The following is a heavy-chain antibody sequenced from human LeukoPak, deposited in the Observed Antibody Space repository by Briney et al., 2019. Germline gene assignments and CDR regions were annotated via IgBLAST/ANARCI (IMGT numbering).Heavy chain of an antibody. D-gene: IGHD3/OR15-3a*01. V-gene: IGHV3-48*03. CDR2: ISSDGSTI. Sequence: GGSLRLSCTASGFTFSDYEMDWVRQAPGKGLEWVSYISSDGSTIYYAGSVKGRFTISRDNAKNSLYLQMNSLRAEDTAVYYCASGLTYYYGMDVWGQGTTVTVSS. CDR3: ASGLTYYYGMDV. J-gene: IGHJ6*02. CDR1: GFTFSDYE.